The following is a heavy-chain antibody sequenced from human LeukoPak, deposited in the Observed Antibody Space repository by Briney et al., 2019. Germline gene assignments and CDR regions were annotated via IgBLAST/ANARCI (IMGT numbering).Heavy chain of an antibody. CDR3: ARGLYYYYSGSLYWFDF. Sequence: ASVTVSFTGFGYTLTSYGISWVRQAPGQGLEWMGWTSSYNGQTNYAQKFQGRVIMTTDRSTSTAYMELRSLRSDDTAIYYCARGLYYYYSGSLYWFDFWGQGTLVTVSS. CDR2: TSSYNGQT. V-gene: IGHV1-18*01. CDR1: GYTLTSYG. D-gene: IGHD3-10*01. J-gene: IGHJ4*02.